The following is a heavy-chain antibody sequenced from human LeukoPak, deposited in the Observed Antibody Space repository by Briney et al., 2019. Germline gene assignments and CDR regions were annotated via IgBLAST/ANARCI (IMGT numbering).Heavy chain of an antibody. CDR2: IKQDGSER. D-gene: IGHD3-16*01. CDR1: GFSFGRYW. CDR3: ARFVGGYDF. Sequence: GGSLRLSCAASGFSFGRYWMSWVRQAPVKGLGWVANIKQDGSERYYVDSVKGRFTISRDNAKNSLYLQMNSLRAEDTAVYYCARFVGGYDFWGQGTLVTVSS. J-gene: IGHJ4*02. V-gene: IGHV3-7*01.